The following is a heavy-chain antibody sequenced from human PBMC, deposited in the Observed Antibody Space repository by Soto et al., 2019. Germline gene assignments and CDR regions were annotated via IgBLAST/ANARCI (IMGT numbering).Heavy chain of an antibody. Sequence: ASVKVSCKASGYTFTSYDINWVRQASGQGLEWMGGIITIFGTANYAQKFQGRVTITADESTSTAYMELSSLRSEDTAVYYCARGTRGYYYGSGSYYPNHYYYGMEVRGQGTTVTVSS. CDR2: IITIFGTA. V-gene: IGHV1-69*13. D-gene: IGHD3-10*01. J-gene: IGHJ6*02. CDR1: GYTFTSYD. CDR3: ARGTRGYYYGSGSYYPNHYYYGMEV.